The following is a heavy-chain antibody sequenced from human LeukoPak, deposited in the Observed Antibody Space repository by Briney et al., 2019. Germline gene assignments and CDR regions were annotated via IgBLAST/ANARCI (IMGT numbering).Heavy chain of an antibody. CDR1: GGSIGSGDYY. Sequence: SETLSLTCTVSGGSIGSGDYYWSWIRQPPGKGLEWIGYIYYTGSAYYNPSLKSRVTTSVDTSTDQFSLRLSSATAADTAIYYCARQSGDQSSAWYFDAWGQGTLVTVSS. CDR3: ARQSGDQSSAWYFDA. D-gene: IGHD6-19*01. CDR2: IYYTGSA. V-gene: IGHV4-30-4*01. J-gene: IGHJ4*02.